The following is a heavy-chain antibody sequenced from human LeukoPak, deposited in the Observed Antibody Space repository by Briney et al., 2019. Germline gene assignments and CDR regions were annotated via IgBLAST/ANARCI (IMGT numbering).Heavy chain of an antibody. D-gene: IGHD3-22*01. V-gene: IGHV3-9*01. Sequence: PGRSLRLSYAASGFTFDDYAMHWVRQAPGKSLEWVSGISWNSGSIGYADSVKGRFTISRDNAKNSLYLQMNSLRAEDTALYYCAKTYYYDSSGYPDWGQGTLVTVSS. CDR3: AKTYYYDSSGYPD. J-gene: IGHJ4*02. CDR2: ISWNSGSI. CDR1: GFTFDDYA.